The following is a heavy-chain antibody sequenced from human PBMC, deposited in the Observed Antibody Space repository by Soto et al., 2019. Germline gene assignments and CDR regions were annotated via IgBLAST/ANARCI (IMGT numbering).Heavy chain of an antibody. J-gene: IGHJ6*02. Sequence: GASVKVSCKASGYTFTSYAMHWVRQAPGQRLEWMGWINAGNGNTKYSQKFQGRVTITRDTSASTAYMELSSLRSEDTAVYYCAKEEYSSTFFVSYYCYGMDVWGQGTTVTVSS. D-gene: IGHD6-6*01. CDR1: GYTFTSYA. V-gene: IGHV1-3*01. CDR3: AKEEYSSTFFVSYYCYGMDV. CDR2: INAGNGNT.